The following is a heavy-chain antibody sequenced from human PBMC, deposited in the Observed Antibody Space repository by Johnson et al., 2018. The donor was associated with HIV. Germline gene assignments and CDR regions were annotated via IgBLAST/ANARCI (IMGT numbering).Heavy chain of an antibody. CDR2: IYSGGST. CDR3: AKGGLWFGESIDAFDI. D-gene: IGHD3-10*01. CDR1: GFTVSSNY. Sequence: VQLVESGGGLVQPGGSLRLSCSASGFTVSSNYMNWVRQAPGKGLEWVSVIYSGGSTYYADSVKGRFTISRDNSKNTLYLQMNSLRAEDTAVYYCAKGGLWFGESIDAFDIWGQGTMVTVSS. J-gene: IGHJ3*02. V-gene: IGHV3-66*02.